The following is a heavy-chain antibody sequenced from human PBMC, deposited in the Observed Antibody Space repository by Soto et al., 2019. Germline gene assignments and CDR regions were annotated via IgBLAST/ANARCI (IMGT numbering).Heavy chain of an antibody. CDR3: TRDYSNYSCFDP. J-gene: IGHJ5*02. CDR2: ISYTGGT. V-gene: IGHV4-59*01. D-gene: IGHD4-4*01. CDR1: GGSMKSYY. Sequence: DTLSLTCTVSGGSMKSYYWSWIRQPPGKGLEWIGYISYTGGTRYNPSLKSRVTISLDTSKNQFSLKLTSVTAAETAVYFCTRDYSNYSCFDPWGQGALVT.